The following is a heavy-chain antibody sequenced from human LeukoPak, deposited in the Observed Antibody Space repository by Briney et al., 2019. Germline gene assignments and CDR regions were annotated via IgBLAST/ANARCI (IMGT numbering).Heavy chain of an antibody. CDR2: IRYDGSNK. J-gene: IGHJ4*02. CDR3: AKDQYYYDSSGYGPDY. D-gene: IGHD3-22*01. CDR1: GFTFSRYA. Sequence: GGSLRLSCAASGFTFSRYAMSWVRQAPGKGLEWVAFIRYDGSNKYYADSVKGRFTISRDNSKNTLYLQMNSLRAEDTAVYYCAKDQYYYDSSGYGPDYWGQGTLVTVSS. V-gene: IGHV3-30*02.